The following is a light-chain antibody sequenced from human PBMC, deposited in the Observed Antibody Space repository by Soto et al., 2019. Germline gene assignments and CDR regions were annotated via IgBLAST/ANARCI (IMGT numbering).Light chain of an antibody. Sequence: EIVLTQSPATLSLSPGERATLSCRASQSVSSYLAWYQQKPGQAPRLLIYDASNRATGIPARFSGSGSGTDFTLTMSSLEPEDFAAYYCQQRSNWPLTFGGGTKVEIK. J-gene: IGKJ4*01. CDR1: QSVSSY. CDR3: QQRSNWPLT. CDR2: DAS. V-gene: IGKV3-11*01.